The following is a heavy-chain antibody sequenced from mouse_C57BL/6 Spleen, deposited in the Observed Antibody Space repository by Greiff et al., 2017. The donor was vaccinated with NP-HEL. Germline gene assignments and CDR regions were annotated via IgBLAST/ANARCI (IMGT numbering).Heavy chain of an antibody. Sequence: EVKLVESGGDLVKPGGSLKLSCAASGFTFSIYGMSWVRQTPDKRLEWVATISSGGSYTYYPDSVKGRFTISRDNAKNTLYLQMSSLKSEDTAMYYCARHTTTVVAEAMDYWGQGTSVTVSS. CDR2: ISSGGSYT. CDR3: ARHTTTVVAEAMDY. V-gene: IGHV5-6*02. CDR1: GFTFSIYG. J-gene: IGHJ4*01. D-gene: IGHD1-1*01.